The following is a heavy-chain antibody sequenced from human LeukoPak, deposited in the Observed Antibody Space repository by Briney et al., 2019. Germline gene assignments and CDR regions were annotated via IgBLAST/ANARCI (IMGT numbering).Heavy chain of an antibody. J-gene: IGHJ3*02. V-gene: IGHV4-4*02. Sequence: SETLSLTCAVSGGSISSSNWWSWVRQPPGKGLEWIGEIYHSGSTNYNPSLKSQVTISVDKSKNQFSLKLSSVTAADTAVYYCAVRPKSVAFDIWGQGTMVTVSS. CDR1: GGSISSSNW. CDR2: IYHSGST. CDR3: AVRPKSVAFDI.